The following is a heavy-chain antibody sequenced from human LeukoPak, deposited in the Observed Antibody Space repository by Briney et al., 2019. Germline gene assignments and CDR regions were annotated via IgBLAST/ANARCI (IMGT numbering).Heavy chain of an antibody. CDR2: IYYSGST. CDR1: GGSITSYY. Sequence: SETLSLTCTVSGGSITSYYWSWIRQPPAEGLEWIGEIYYSGSTNYNPSLKSRVTISVDTSKNQFSLKLSSVTAADTAVYYCARVLRGGRYSETYYYGMDVWGQGTTVTVSS. V-gene: IGHV4-59*01. D-gene: IGHD3-10*01. J-gene: IGHJ6*02. CDR3: ARVLRGGRYSETYYYGMDV.